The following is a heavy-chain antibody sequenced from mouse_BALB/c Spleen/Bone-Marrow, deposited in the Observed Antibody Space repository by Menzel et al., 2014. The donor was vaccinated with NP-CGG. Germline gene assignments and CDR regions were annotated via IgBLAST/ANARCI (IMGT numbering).Heavy chain of an antibody. CDR3: AREYYGNYAWYFDV. J-gene: IGHJ1*01. V-gene: IGHV1-87*01. CDR2: IYPGDGDT. D-gene: IGHD2-1*01. Sequence: QVQLQQSGAELARPGASVKLSCKASGYTFTSYWMQWIKQRPGQGLEWIGAIYPGDGDTTYTQKFKGKATLTADKSSSTAYMQLSSLTSEDTAVYYCAREYYGNYAWYFDVWGAGTTVTVSS. CDR1: GYTFTSYW.